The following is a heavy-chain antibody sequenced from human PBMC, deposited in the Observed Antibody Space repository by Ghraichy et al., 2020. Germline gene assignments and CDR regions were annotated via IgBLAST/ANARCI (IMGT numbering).Heavy chain of an antibody. Sequence: GSLRLSCAVYGGAFSGYYWSWIRQPPGKGLEWIGEINHSGSTNYNPSLKSRVTILVDTSKNQFSLKLSSVTAADTAVYYCARAQTITIFGVVIISPYYYYMDVWGKGTTVTVSS. V-gene: IGHV4-34*01. CDR3: ARAQTITIFGVVIISPYYYYMDV. J-gene: IGHJ6*03. CDR2: INHSGST. CDR1: GGAFSGYY. D-gene: IGHD3-3*01.